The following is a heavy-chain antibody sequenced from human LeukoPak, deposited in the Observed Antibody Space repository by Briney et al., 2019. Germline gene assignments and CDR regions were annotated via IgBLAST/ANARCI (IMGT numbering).Heavy chain of an antibody. CDR3: ARDIQAVSGSYPRTRFDP. Sequence: PSETLSLTCTVSGYSISSGYYWGWIRQPPGKGLEWIGTIYHGGSTYYNPSLKSRITISVDTSKNQFSLKLSSVTAADTAVYYCARDIQAVSGSYPRTRFDPWGQGTLVTVSS. CDR2: IYHGGST. D-gene: IGHD1-26*01. CDR1: GYSISSGYY. J-gene: IGHJ5*02. V-gene: IGHV4-38-2*02.